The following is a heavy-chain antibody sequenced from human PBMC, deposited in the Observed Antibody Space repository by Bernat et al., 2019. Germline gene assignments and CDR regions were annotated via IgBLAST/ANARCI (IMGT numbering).Heavy chain of an antibody. CDR2: IKSKTDGGTT. CDR3: TTSTYSYGYCRY. J-gene: IGHJ4*02. V-gene: IGHV3-15*01. CDR1: GFTFSNAW. Sequence: EVQLVESGGGLVKPGGSLRLSCAASGFTFSNAWMSWVRQAPGKGLEWVGRIKSKTDGGTTEYAAPVKGRFTISRDDSKNTLYLEMNSLKTEDTAVYYCTTSTYSYGYCRYWGQGTLVPVSP. D-gene: IGHD5-18*01.